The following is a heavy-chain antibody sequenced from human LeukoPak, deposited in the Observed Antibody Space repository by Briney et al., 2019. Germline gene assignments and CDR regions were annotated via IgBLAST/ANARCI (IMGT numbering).Heavy chain of an antibody. CDR1: GFTFDDYA. CDR2: ISWNSGSI. CDR3: AKDRFQPSGSKESTVVILPDY. J-gene: IGHJ4*02. Sequence: GGSLRLSCAASGFTFDDYAMHWVRQAPGKGLEWVSGISWNSGSIGYADSVKGRFTISRDNAKNSLYLQMNSLRAEDTALYYCAKDRFQPSGSKESTVVILPDYWGQGTLVTVSS. V-gene: IGHV3-9*01. D-gene: IGHD4-23*01.